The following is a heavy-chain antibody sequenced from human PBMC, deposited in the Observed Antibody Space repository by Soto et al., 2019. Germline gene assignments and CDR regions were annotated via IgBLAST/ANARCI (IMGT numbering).Heavy chain of an antibody. CDR1: VGSFSGYY. CDR2: INHSGST. Sequence: SETLSLTCAVYVGSFSGYYWSLIRQPPGKGLEWIGEINHSGSTNYNPSLKSRVTISVDTSKNQFSLKLSSVTAADTAVYYCARMAPVTAYYYYYGMDVWGQGTTVTVSS. CDR3: ARMAPVTAYYYYYGMDV. V-gene: IGHV4-34*01. D-gene: IGHD4-4*01. J-gene: IGHJ6*02.